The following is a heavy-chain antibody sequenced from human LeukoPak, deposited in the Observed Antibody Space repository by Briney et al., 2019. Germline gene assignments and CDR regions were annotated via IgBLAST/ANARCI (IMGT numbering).Heavy chain of an antibody. J-gene: IGHJ4*02. Sequence: GESLKISCKGSGYSLTSHWIGWVRQMPGKGLEWMGIIYPSDSDTRYSPSFQGQVTISADKSINTAYLQWSSLKASDTAMYYCARQVGYSGSWYEDWGQGTLVTVSS. CDR1: GYSLTSHW. CDR2: IYPSDSDT. CDR3: ARQVGYSGSWYED. V-gene: IGHV5-51*01. D-gene: IGHD6-13*01.